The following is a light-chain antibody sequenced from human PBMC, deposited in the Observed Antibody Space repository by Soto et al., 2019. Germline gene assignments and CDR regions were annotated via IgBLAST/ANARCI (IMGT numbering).Light chain of an antibody. J-gene: IGKJ1*01. CDR1: QSVSSSY. CDR2: GAS. V-gene: IGKV3-20*01. CDR3: QLYCSSLTLT. Sequence: DIVLPQSPGPQSLSPGQRDTLSCRASQSVSSSYLAWYQQKPGQAPRLLIYGASSRATGIPDRCSGSGSGTDFALTISRLGTQDCAVYYCQLYCSSLTLTCGQGTNVEIK.